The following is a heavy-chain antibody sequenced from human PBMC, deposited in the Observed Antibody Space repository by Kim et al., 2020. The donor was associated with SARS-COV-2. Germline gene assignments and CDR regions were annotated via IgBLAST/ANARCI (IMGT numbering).Heavy chain of an antibody. J-gene: IGHJ4*02. V-gene: IGHV3-23*01. Sequence: GGSLRLSCAASGFTFNTYAMSWVRQAPGKGLEWVSTITSSGDNTYYAGSVKGRFTISRDNSKNTLYLQVNSLRAEDTAIYYCAKAPLWYGSGSGYFDFWGPGTLVTVSS. CDR2: ITSSGDNT. CDR3: AKAPLWYGSGSGYFDF. CDR1: GFTFNTYA. D-gene: IGHD3-10*01.